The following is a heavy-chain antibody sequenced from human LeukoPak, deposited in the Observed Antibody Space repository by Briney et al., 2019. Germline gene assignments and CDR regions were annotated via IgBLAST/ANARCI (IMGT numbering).Heavy chain of an antibody. CDR1: GYTFTSYY. D-gene: IGHD3-10*01. CDR2: INPSGGST. J-gene: IGHJ5*02. CDR3: ARDGERFGELSSWFDP. Sequence: ASVKVSCKASGYTFTSYYMHWVRQAPGQGLEWMGIINPSGGSTSYAQKFQGRVTMTRDMSTSTVYMELSSLRSEDTAVYYCARDGERFGELSSWFDPWGQGTLVTVSS. V-gene: IGHV1-46*01.